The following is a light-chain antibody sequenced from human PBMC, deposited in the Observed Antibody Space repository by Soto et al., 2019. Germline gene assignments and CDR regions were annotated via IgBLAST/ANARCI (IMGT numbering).Light chain of an antibody. CDR3: QQSYTAVFT. CDR1: QSIRNY. V-gene: IGKV1-39*01. Sequence: DIQLTQSPSSLSASVGDRVTITCRASQSIRNYLNWYQQKAGKVPKLLIYGASSLQSGVPSRFSGSGSETDFTLTINNLQPEDFATYYCQQSYTAVFTFGPGTKVDIK. CDR2: GAS. J-gene: IGKJ3*01.